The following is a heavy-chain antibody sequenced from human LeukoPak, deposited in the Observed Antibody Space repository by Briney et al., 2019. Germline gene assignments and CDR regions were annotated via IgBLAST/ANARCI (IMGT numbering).Heavy chain of an antibody. CDR3: AKAAGIAVAGTGGY. V-gene: IGHV3-23*01. CDR2: ISGSGGST. Sequence: GGSLRLSCAASGFTFSSYAMSWVRQAPGKGLEWVSAISGSGGSTYYADSVKGRFTISRDDSKNTLYLQMNSLRAEDTAVYYCAKAAGIAVAGTGGYWGQGTLVTVSS. J-gene: IGHJ4*02. D-gene: IGHD6-19*01. CDR1: GFTFSSYA.